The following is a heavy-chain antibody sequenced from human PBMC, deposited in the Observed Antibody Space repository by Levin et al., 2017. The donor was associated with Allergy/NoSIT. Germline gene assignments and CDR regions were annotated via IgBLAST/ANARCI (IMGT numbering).Heavy chain of an antibody. CDR1: GFTFSNNW. Sequence: PGGSLRLSCAVSGFTFSNNWMHWVRQAPGKGLVWVSRINNDGSDTTYADSVKGRFTISRDNAKNTLYLQMNSLRAEDSAVYYCARVHLDYDVDYWGQGTLVTVSS. CDR3: ARVHLDYDVDY. J-gene: IGHJ4*02. V-gene: IGHV3-74*01. CDR2: INNDGSDT. D-gene: IGHD3-22*01.